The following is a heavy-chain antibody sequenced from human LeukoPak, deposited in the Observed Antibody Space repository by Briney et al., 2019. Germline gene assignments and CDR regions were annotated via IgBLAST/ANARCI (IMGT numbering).Heavy chain of an antibody. D-gene: IGHD4-17*01. CDR2: IYSGGST. CDR1: GFMFSSYA. CDR3: ARGGGEVTTVFDY. Sequence: GGSLRLSCAASGFMFSSYAMSWVRQAPGKGLEWVSVIYSGGSTYYADSVKGRFTISRDNSKNTLYLQMNSLRAEDTAVYYCARGGGEVTTVFDYWGQGTLVTVSS. V-gene: IGHV3-53*01. J-gene: IGHJ4*02.